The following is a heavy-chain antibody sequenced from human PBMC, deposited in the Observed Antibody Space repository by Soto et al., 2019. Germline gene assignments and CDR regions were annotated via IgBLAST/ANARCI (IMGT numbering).Heavy chain of an antibody. CDR2: IWFDGSNK. CDR3: ARAGQYQLSRSIDY. D-gene: IGHD2-2*01. J-gene: IGHJ4*02. V-gene: IGHV3-33*01. Sequence: PGGSLRLSCAASGFTFSSYGMHWVRQAPGKGLEWVAGIWFDGSNKFYADSVKGRFTISRDNAKDSLYLQMNSLRAEDTAVYYCARAGQYQLSRSIDYWGQGTLVTVSS. CDR1: GFTFSSYG.